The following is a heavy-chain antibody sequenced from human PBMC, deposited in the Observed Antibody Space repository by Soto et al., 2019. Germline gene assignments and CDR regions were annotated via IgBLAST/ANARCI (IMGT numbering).Heavy chain of an antibody. CDR2: IVVGSGNT. D-gene: IGHD2-2*01. J-gene: IGHJ6*02. CDR3: AANGLVVPAAMAYEYYYGMDS. CDR1: GFTFTSSA. V-gene: IGHV1-58*01. Sequence: TSEKVYCKSSGFTFTSSAVQWVRQARGQRLEWIGWIVVGSGNTNYAQKFQERVTITRDMSTSTAYMELSSLRSEDTAVYYCAANGLVVPAAMAYEYYYGMDSWCQGATVT.